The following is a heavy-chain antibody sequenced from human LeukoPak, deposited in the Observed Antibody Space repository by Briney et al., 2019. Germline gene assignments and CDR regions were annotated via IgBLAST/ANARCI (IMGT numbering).Heavy chain of an antibody. J-gene: IGHJ6*02. CDR2: ISAYNGNT. Sequence: ASVKLSCKAFGYTFTSYVITWVRQAPGQGLEWMGWISAYNGNTDYADNFQGRVIVTTDTSTSTAYMELRSLRSDDTAVYYCARDSSSVTPSGMDVWGQGTTVAVSS. V-gene: IGHV1-18*01. CDR3: ARDSSSVTPSGMDV. CDR1: GYTFTSYV. D-gene: IGHD3-22*01.